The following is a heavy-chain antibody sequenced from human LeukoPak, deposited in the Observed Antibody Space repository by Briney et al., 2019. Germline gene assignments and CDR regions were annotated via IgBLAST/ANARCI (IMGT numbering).Heavy chain of an antibody. CDR1: GGSFSRYY. V-gene: IGHV4-34*01. D-gene: IGHD6-13*01. J-gene: IGHJ4*02. Sequence: SETLSLTCAVYGGSFSRYYWSWIRQPPGKGLEWIGEINHTGSTNYNPSLKTRVIISVDTSKNQFSLKLSSVTAADTAVYYCARGYFLRSAGAYSNNWYNDRYYFDYWGQGTLVTVPS. CDR3: ARGYFLRSAGAYSNNWYNDRYYFDY. CDR2: INHTGST.